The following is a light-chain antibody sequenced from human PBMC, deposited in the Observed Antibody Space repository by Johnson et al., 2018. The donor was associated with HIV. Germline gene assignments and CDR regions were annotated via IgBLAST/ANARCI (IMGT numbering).Light chain of an antibody. CDR1: SSNIGNNY. Sequence: QSVLTQPPSVSAAPGQKVTISCSGSSSNIGNNYVSWYQQLPGTAPKLLIYDNNKRPSGIPDRFSGSKSATSATLAITGLQTGDEADYYCGAWDSSLSASYVFGTGTKVTGL. CDR2: DNN. V-gene: IGLV1-51*01. J-gene: IGLJ1*01. CDR3: GAWDSSLSASYV.